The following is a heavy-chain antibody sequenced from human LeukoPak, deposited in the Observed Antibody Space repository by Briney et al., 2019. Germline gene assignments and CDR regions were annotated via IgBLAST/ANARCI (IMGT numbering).Heavy chain of an antibody. CDR3: AKDLYTTSSGPDY. CDR1: GFTFSNHS. V-gene: IGHV3-30*02. CDR2: IWSGGNNK. J-gene: IGHJ4*02. Sequence: GGSLRLSCAASGFTFSNHSMHWVRQAPGKGLEWVAIIWSGGNNKYYADSVKGRFTVSRDNSKRTLFLQMNSLRAEDTAVYYCAKDLYTTSSGPDYWGQGTLVAVSS. D-gene: IGHD2/OR15-2a*01.